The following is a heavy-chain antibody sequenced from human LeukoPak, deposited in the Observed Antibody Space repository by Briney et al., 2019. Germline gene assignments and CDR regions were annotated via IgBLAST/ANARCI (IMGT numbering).Heavy chain of an antibody. CDR2: INPNTGGT. D-gene: IGHD4-17*01. V-gene: IGHV1-2*02. CDR1: VYTFTGYY. J-gene: IGHJ5*02. CDR3: ARPRDDYGDYVNWFDP. Sequence: ASVKVSCKASVYTFTGYYMHWVRQAPGQGLEWMGWINPNTGGTNYAQNFQGRVTMTRDTSISTAYMELSRLRSDDTAVYYCARPRDDYGDYVNWFDPWGQGTLVTVSS.